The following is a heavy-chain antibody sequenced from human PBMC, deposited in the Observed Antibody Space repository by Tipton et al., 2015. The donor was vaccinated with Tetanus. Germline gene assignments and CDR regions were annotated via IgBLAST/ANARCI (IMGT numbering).Heavy chain of an antibody. J-gene: IGHJ2*01. CDR3: ARVWGRGQLVTKPNWYFDL. CDR1: GFTFSDYY. V-gene: IGHV3-11*01. CDR2: ISSSGSTI. Sequence: GSLRLSCAASGFTFSDYYMSWIRQAPGKGLEWVSYISSSGSTIYYADSVKGRFTISRDNAKNSLSFQVNSLRAEDTAVYYCARVWGRGQLVTKPNWYFDLWGRGTLVTVSS. D-gene: IGHD6-6*01.